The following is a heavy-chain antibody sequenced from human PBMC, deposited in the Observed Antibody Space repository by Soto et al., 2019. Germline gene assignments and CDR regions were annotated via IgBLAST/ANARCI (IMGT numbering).Heavy chain of an antibody. V-gene: IGHV3-33*01. Sequence: QVQLVESGGGVVQPGRSLRLSCAASGFTFSTYGMHWVRQAPGKGLEWVAVIWFDGSTEYYADSVKGRFTISRDNSKSTLYLQMNSLRAEDTAVYYCARAEPAVAGTGGFGMDVW. J-gene: IGHJ6*01. D-gene: IGHD6-19*01. CDR3: ARAEPAVAGTGGFGMDV. CDR2: IWFDGSTE. CDR1: GFTFSTYG.